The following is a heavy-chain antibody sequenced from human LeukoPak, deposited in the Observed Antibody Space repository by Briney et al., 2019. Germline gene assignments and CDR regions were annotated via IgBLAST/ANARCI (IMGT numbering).Heavy chain of an antibody. CDR2: INPSGGST. CDR1: GYTFTSYY. J-gene: IGHJ4*02. V-gene: IGHV1-46*03. CDR3: TTRDGGYFDY. D-gene: IGHD2-21*02. Sequence: ASVKVSFNASGYTFTSYYMHWVRQAPGQGLGGMGIINPSGGSTSYAQKFQGRVTMTRDTSTSTVYMELSSLRSEDTAVYYCTTRDGGYFDYWGQGTLVTVSS.